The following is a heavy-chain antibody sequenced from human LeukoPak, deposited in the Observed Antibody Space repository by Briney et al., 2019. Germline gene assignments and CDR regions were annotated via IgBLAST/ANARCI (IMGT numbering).Heavy chain of an antibody. J-gene: IGHJ4*02. CDR2: IKQDGSEK. CDR3: AAKRWLQLPDY. CDR1: GFTFSSYW. Sequence: PGGSLRLSCAASGFTFSSYWMSWVRQAPGKGREWVANIKQDGSEKYYVDSVKGRFTISRDNAKNSLYLQMNSLRAEDTAVYYCAAKRWLQLPDYWGQGTLVTVSS. D-gene: IGHD5-12*01. V-gene: IGHV3-7*01.